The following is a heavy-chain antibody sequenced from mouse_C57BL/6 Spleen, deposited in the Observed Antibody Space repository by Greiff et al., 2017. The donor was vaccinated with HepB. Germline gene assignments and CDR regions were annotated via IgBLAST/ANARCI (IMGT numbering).Heavy chain of an antibody. V-gene: IGHV5-4*01. CDR3: ARDGYYGSSEDWYFDV. Sequence: EVKLVESGGGLVKPGGSLKLSCAASGFTFSSYAMSWVRQTPEKRLEWVATISDGGSYTYYPDNVKGRFTISRDNAKNNLYLQMSHLKSEDTAMYYCARDGYYGSSEDWYFDVWGTGTTVTVSS. D-gene: IGHD1-1*01. CDR1: GFTFSSYA. CDR2: ISDGGSYT. J-gene: IGHJ1*03.